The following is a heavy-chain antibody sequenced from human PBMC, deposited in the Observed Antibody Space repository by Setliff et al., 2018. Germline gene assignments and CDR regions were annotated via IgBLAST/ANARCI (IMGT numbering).Heavy chain of an antibody. D-gene: IGHD3-3*01. CDR1: GGSFSGYH. J-gene: IGHJ5*02. V-gene: IGHV4-34*01. CDR3: ARAPQYSNFWYALSWFDP. CDR2: ISHSGDP. Sequence: LSLTCAVYGGSFSGYHWSWTRQPPGKGLEWIGEISHSGDPNYNPSLKSRVTISLDTSKNQFSLKLTSVTAADTAVYYCARAPQYSNFWYALSWFDPWGQGTLVTVSS.